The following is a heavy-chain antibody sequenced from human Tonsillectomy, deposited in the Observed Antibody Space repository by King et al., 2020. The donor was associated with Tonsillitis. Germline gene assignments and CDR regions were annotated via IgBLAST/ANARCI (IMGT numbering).Heavy chain of an antibody. CDR3: ARDHCSGGSCYSDY. D-gene: IGHD2-15*01. CDR2: IYTSRST. V-gene: IGHV4-4*07. Sequence: QLQESGPGLVKPSETLSLTCTVSGGSISTYYWSWIRQPAGKGLEWIGRIYTSRSTNYNLSLKSRVTMSVDTSKNQFSLKLSSVTAADTAVYYCARDHCSGGSCYSDYWGQGTLVTVSS. J-gene: IGHJ4*02. CDR1: GGSISTYY.